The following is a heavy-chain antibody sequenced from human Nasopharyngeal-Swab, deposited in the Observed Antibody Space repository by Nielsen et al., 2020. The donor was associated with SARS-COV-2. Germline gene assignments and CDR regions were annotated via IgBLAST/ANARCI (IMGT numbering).Heavy chain of an antibody. Sequence: SVKVSCKASGYTFTSYYMHWVRQAPGQGLEWMGGIIPIFGTANYAQKFQGRVTITADKSTSTAYMELSSLRPEDTAVYYCARTDSSSVARYFDYWGQGTLVTVSS. V-gene: IGHV1-69*06. CDR3: ARTDSSSVARYFDY. J-gene: IGHJ4*02. D-gene: IGHD6-6*01. CDR2: IIPIFGTA. CDR1: GYTFTSYY.